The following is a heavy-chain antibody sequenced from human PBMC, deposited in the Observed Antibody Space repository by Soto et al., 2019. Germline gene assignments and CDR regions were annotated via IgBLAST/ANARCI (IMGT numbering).Heavy chain of an antibody. CDR3: ARHYDFWSGYLDY. D-gene: IGHD3-3*01. J-gene: IGHJ4*02. Sequence: PSETLSLTCTVSGGSISSSSYYWGWIRQPPGKGLEWIGSIYYSGSTYYNPSLKSRVAISVDTSKNQFSLKQSSVTAADTAVYYCARHYDFWSGYLDYWGQGTLVTVSS. V-gene: IGHV4-39*01. CDR2: IYYSGST. CDR1: GGSISSSSYY.